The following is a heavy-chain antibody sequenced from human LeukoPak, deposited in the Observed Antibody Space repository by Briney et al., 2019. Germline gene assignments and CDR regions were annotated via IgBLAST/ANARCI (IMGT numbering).Heavy chain of an antibody. CDR2: ISSSGSTI. CDR3: ARGGTRHYDILTGYYLITHYFDY. Sequence: PGGSLRLSCAASGFTFSSYEMNWVRQAPGKGLEGVSYISSSGSTIYYADSVKGRFTISRDNAKSSLYLQMNSLRAEDTAVYYCARGGTRHYDILTGYYLITHYFDYWGQGTLVTVSS. J-gene: IGHJ4*02. V-gene: IGHV3-48*03. D-gene: IGHD3-9*01. CDR1: GFTFSSYE.